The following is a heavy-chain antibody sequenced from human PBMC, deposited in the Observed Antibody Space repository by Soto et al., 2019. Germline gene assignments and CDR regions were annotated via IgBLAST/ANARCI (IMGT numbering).Heavy chain of an antibody. D-gene: IGHD3-10*01. CDR2: IKSKTDGGTT. CDR1: GFTFSNAW. CDR3: TSRGTTLTMVRGVIIEDFDY. Sequence: AGGSLRLSCAASGFTFSNAWMSWVRQAPGKGLEWVGRIKSKTDGGTTDYAAPVKGRFTISRDDSKNTLYLQMNSLKTEDTAVYYCTSRGTTLTMVRGVIIEDFDYWGQGTLVTVS. V-gene: IGHV3-15*01. J-gene: IGHJ4*02.